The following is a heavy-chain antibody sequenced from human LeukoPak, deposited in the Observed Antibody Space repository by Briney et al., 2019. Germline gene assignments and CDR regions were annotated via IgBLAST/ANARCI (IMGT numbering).Heavy chain of an antibody. J-gene: IGHJ4*02. D-gene: IGHD2-15*01. CDR3: AKDRCSGGSCPPIY. V-gene: IGHV3-23*01. CDR2: ISATGGST. Sequence: GSLRLSCAGSGFSFSSYAMHWVRRAPGKGLEWISAISATGGSTHYADSVKGRFTISRDNPKNTLYLQLNSLGVEDTAIYYCAKDRCSGGSCPPIYWGQGTLVTVSS. CDR1: GFSFSSYA.